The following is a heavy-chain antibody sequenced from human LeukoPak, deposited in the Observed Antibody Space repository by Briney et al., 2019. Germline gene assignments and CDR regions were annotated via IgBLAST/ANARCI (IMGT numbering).Heavy chain of an antibody. V-gene: IGHV4-39*01. CDR1: GGSISSSSYY. D-gene: IGHD5-18*01. J-gene: IGHJ4*02. Sequence: PSETLSLTCTVSGGSISSSSYYWGWIRQPPGKGLEWIGSIYYSGSTYYNPSLKSRVTISVDTSKNQFSLKLSSVTAADTAVYYCAGGSQYSYGEEILDYWGQGTLVTVSS. CDR3: AGGSQYSYGEEILDY. CDR2: IYYSGST.